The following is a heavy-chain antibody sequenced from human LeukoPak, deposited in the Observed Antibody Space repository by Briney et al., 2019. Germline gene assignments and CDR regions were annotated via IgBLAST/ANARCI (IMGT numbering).Heavy chain of an antibody. CDR3: ARYYYDTSGYRRPFEY. J-gene: IGHJ4*02. CDR2: ISYDGSNK. V-gene: IGHV3-30*03. CDR1: GFTFSSYG. Sequence: QPGRSLRLSCADSGFTFSSYGMHWVRQAPGKGLEWVAVISYDGSNKYYADSVKGRFTISRDNSKNTLDLQMNSLRADDTAVYYCARYYYDTSGYRRPFEYWGQGTLVTVSS. D-gene: IGHD3-22*01.